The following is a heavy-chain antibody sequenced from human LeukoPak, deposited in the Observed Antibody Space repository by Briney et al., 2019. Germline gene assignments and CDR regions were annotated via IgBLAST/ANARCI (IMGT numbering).Heavy chain of an antibody. CDR2: IYYSGST. Sequence: SETLSLTCTVSGGSISSYYWSWIRQPPGKGLEWIGYIYYSGSTNYNPSLKSRVTISIDTSKHQFSLKLSSVTAADTAVYYCARVTTIFGVDMYYFDYWGQGTLVTVSS. J-gene: IGHJ4*02. D-gene: IGHD3-3*01. CDR1: GGSISSYY. CDR3: ARVTTIFGVDMYYFDY. V-gene: IGHV4-59*01.